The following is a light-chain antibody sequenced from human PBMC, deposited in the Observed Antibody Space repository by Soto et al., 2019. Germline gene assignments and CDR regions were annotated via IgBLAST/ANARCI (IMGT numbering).Light chain of an antibody. CDR1: QTISNT. V-gene: IGKV1-39*01. CDR2: ASS. Sequence: DIQMTQSPSSLSASVGDRVTITCRASQTISNTLNWYQQRPGKPPNLLIYASSTLQSGVPPRFSGGGSGTEFTLTISSLQPEDFATYYCHQTYSTPITFGLGTRLEIK. J-gene: IGKJ5*01. CDR3: HQTYSTPIT.